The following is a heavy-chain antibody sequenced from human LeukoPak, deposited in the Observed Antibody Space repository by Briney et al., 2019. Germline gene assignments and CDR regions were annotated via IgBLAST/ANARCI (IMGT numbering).Heavy chain of an antibody. Sequence: SETLSLTCTVSGGSISSYYWSWIRQPPGKGLEWIGYIYYSGSTNYNPSLKSRVTISVDTSKNQFSLKLSSVTAADTAVYYCAREGDSPGYFDLWGRGTLVTVSS. CDR3: AREGDSPGYFDL. D-gene: IGHD2-21*02. J-gene: IGHJ2*01. V-gene: IGHV4-59*12. CDR1: GGSISSYY. CDR2: IYYSGST.